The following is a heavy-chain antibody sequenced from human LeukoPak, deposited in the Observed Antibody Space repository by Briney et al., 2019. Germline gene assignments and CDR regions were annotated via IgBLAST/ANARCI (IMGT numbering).Heavy chain of an antibody. CDR3: AKWGDYDVLTGYYVSDY. CDR1: GFTFSNYA. CDR2: ITGGGSGT. V-gene: IGHV3-23*01. D-gene: IGHD3-9*01. Sequence: PGGPLRLSCAASGFTFSNYAMSWVRQAPGKGLEWVSAITGGGSGTYYADSMKSRFTISRDNSKNTLYLQINSLRAEDTAVYYCAKWGDYDVLTGYYVSDYWGQGTLVTVSS. J-gene: IGHJ4*02.